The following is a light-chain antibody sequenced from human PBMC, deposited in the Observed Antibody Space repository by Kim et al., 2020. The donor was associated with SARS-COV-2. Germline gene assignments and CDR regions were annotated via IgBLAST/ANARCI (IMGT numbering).Light chain of an antibody. J-gene: IGKJ2*01. CDR3: QQYGSSYT. Sequence: SLSPEEKATLSCRASQSVSSSYLAWYQQKPGQAPGLLIYGASSRATGIPGRFSGSGSGTDFTLTISRLEPEDFAVYYCQQYGSSYTFGQGTKLEI. V-gene: IGKV3-20*01. CDR1: QSVSSSY. CDR2: GAS.